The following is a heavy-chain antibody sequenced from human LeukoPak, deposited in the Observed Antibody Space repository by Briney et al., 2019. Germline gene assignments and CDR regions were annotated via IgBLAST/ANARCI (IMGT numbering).Heavy chain of an antibody. Sequence: PGGSLRLPCAASGFTFSSYGMHWVRQAPGKGLEWVAFIRYGGTNKYFADSVKGRFTISRDNAKNSLYLQMNSLRAEDTAVYYCVTGPFDYWGQGTLVTVSS. D-gene: IGHD4-11*01. V-gene: IGHV3-30*02. CDR1: GFTFSSYG. CDR2: IRYGGTNK. J-gene: IGHJ4*02. CDR3: VTGPFDY.